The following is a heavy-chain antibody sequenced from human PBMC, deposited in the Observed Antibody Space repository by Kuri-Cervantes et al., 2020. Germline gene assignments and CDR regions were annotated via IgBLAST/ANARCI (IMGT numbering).Heavy chain of an antibody. CDR2: IIPIFGTT. CDR3: ARTRSGGSRNDAFDI. CDR1: GGTFSSYA. V-gene: IGHV1-69*06. J-gene: IGHJ3*02. Sequence: SVKVSCKASGGTFSSYAISWVRQAPGQGLEWMGGIIPIFGTTNYAQKFQSRVTITADKSTGTAYMELSSLRSEDTAVYYCARTRSGGSRNDAFDIWGQGTMVTVSS. D-gene: IGHD2-15*01.